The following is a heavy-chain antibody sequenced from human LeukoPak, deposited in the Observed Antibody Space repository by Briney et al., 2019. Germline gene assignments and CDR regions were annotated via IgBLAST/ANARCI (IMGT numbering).Heavy chain of an antibody. CDR2: TYYRSKWYN. Sequence: SQTLSLTCAISGDSVSSNSAGWSWIRQSPSRGLEWLGRTYYRSKWYNDYAVSVKGRITINPDTSANQFSLQLNSVTPEDTAVYYCARGGGSLNYWGQGTLVTVSS. CDR1: GDSVSSNSAG. CDR3: ARGGGSLNY. D-gene: IGHD3-10*01. V-gene: IGHV6-1*01. J-gene: IGHJ4*02.